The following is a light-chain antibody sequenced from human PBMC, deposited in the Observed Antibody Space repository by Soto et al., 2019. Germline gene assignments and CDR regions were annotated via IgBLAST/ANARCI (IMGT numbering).Light chain of an antibody. J-gene: IGKJ4*01. CDR2: AAS. V-gene: IGKV1-8*01. CDR1: PGISNS. CDR3: QQYYSYPLT. Sequence: AIRMTQSPSSFSASKGDRVTINCRTSPGISNSLAWYQQKPGKAPKLLIYAASTLQSGVPSRFSGSGSGTDFTLTISCLQSEDFATYYCQQYYSYPLTFGGGTKVESK.